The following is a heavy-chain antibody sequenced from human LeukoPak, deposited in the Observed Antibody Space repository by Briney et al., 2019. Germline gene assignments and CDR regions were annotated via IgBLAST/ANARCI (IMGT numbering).Heavy chain of an antibody. Sequence: SETLSLTCIVSGGSISSGDYYWSWIRQPPGKGLEWIGYIYYSGNTHYSPSLESRATVSADTSKNQFSLKLTSVTAADTAVYNCPRKRAARVGMPQNCDYGGGEPLVPVS. CDR3: PRKRAARVGMPQNCDY. D-gene: IGHD2-2*01. CDR2: IYYSGNT. J-gene: IGHJ4*02. CDR1: GGSISSGDYY. V-gene: IGHV4-30-4*08.